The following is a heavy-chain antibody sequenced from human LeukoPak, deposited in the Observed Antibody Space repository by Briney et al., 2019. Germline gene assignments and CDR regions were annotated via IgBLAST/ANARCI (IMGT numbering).Heavy chain of an antibody. CDR2: VYYGRSP. D-gene: IGHD6-25*01. J-gene: IGHJ4*02. Sequence: SETLSLTCTVSGDSLSRSTYYWAWLRQPPGKGLEWIGSVYYGRSPYFNPSLESRATISVDTSKTHFSLKMSSVTAADTAVYYCARSSGTGTFSYWGQGTLVTVSS. CDR3: ARSSGTGTFSY. V-gene: IGHV4-39*02. CDR1: GDSLSRSTYY.